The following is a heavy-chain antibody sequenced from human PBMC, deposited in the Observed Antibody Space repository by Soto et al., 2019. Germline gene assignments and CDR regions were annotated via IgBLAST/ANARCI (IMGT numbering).Heavy chain of an antibody. CDR3: VRDSLVPAAADFFYGMDV. J-gene: IGHJ6*02. V-gene: IGHV1-69*01. D-gene: IGHD2-2*01. Sequence: QVQLVQSGAEVKKPGSSVKVSCKASGGDFSTYAISWVRQAPGQGTEWVGGIIPIFRTPTYAQKFQGRVTISADDSTTTAYMELNGLRSDDTAIYYCVRDSLVPAAADFFYGMDVWGQGTTVTVSS. CDR1: GGDFSTYA. CDR2: IIPIFRTP.